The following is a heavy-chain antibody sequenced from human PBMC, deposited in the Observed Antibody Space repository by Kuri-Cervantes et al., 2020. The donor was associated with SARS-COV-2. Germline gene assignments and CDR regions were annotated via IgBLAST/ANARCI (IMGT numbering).Heavy chain of an antibody. D-gene: IGHD2-21*02. J-gene: IGHJ4*02. Sequence: GGSLRLSCKGSGFMFMNYDMGWVRQAPGRGLEWVSIISGSGTGTYFADSVKGRFTMSRDNYKNTVFLQMNSPTADDTAVYYCAKSLAYCGRGCYWAFDYWGQGALVTVSS. CDR2: ISGSGTGT. V-gene: IGHV3-23*01. CDR1: GFMFMNYD. CDR3: AKSLAYCGRGCYWAFDY.